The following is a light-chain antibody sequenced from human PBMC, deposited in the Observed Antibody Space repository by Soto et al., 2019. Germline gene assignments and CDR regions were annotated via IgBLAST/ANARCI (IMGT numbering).Light chain of an antibody. CDR1: SSDIGGHHF. J-gene: IGLJ1*01. CDR3: SSYTSSILYV. Sequence: QSALNQPAYWYGSPGQASTISCTGTSSDIGGHHFVSWYQQQSGKAPKLVIYEVTDRPSGVSDRFSGSKSGNTASLTISGLQPEDEADYYCSSYTSSILYVFGTGTKVT. CDR2: EVT. V-gene: IGLV2-14*01.